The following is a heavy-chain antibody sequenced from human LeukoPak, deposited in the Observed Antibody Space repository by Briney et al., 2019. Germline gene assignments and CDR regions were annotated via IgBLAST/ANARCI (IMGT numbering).Heavy chain of an antibody. CDR1: GFTFSSYG. D-gene: IGHD3-9*01. CDR3: AKEPYMLTGYYTDYFDY. J-gene: IGHJ4*02. Sequence: GGSLRLSCAASGFTFSSYGMSWVRQAPGKGLEWVSAISGSGGSTYYADSVKGRFTVSRDNSKNTLYLQMNSLRAEDTAVYFCAKEPYMLTGYYTDYFDYWGQGTLVTVSS. V-gene: IGHV3-23*01. CDR2: ISGSGGST.